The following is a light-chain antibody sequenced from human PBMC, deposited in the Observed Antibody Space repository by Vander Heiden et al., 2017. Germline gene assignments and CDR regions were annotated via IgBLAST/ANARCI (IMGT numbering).Light chain of an antibody. CDR2: AAS. Sequence: IQLTQSPSSLSASVGDRVTITCRASQRISSYLNWYEQKPGKAPKLLIYAASSLQSGVPSRFSGSGSGTDFTLTISSLQPEDFATYQCQQSYSTPFGPGTKVDIK. CDR1: QRISSY. J-gene: IGKJ3*01. V-gene: IGKV1-39*01. CDR3: QQSYSTP.